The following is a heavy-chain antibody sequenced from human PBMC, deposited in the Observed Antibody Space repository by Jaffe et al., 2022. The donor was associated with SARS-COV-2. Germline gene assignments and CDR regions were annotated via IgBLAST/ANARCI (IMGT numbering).Heavy chain of an antibody. CDR3: ARVVVTEFPDYYYMDV. J-gene: IGHJ6*03. CDR1: GGSISSYY. D-gene: IGHD3-22*01. V-gene: IGHV4-59*01. Sequence: QVQLQESGPGLVKPSETLSLTCTVSGGSISSYYWSWIRQPPGKGLEWIGYIYYSGSTNYNPSLKSRVTISVDTSKNQFSLKLSSVTAADTAVYYCARVVVTEFPDYYYMDVWGKGTTVTVSS. CDR2: IYYSGST.